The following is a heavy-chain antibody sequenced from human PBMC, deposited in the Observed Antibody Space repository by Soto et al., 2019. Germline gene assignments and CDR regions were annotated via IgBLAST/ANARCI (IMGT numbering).Heavy chain of an antibody. CDR3: AREYSSTWYPFDY. CDR2: INPNSGGA. CDR1: GYTFTGHY. Sequence: ASVKVSCKASGYTFTGHYMHWVRQAPGQGFEWMGWINPNSGGANYAQKFQGRVTMTRDTSISTAYMELSRLRSDDTAVYYCAREYSSTWYPFDYWGQGTLVTVSS. V-gene: IGHV1-2*02. J-gene: IGHJ4*02. D-gene: IGHD6-13*01.